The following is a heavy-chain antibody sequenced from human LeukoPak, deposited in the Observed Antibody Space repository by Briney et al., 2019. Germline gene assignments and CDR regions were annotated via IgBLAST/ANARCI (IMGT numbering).Heavy chain of an antibody. V-gene: IGHV1-8*01. D-gene: IGHD3-9*01. Sequence: ASVKVSCKASGYTFTSYDINWVRQATGQGLEWMGWMNPNSGNTGYAQKFQGRVTMTRNTSISTAYMELSSLRSEDTAVYYCAGASYYDILTGYRDAFDIWAKGQWSPSLQ. CDR1: GYTFTSYD. CDR2: MNPNSGNT. J-gene: IGHJ3*02. CDR3: AGASYYDILTGYRDAFDI.